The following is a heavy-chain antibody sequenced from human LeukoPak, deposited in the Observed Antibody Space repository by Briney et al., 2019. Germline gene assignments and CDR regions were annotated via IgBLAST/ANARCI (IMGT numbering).Heavy chain of an antibody. V-gene: IGHV4-39*01. D-gene: IGHD1-26*01. Sequence: PSETLSLTCTVSGGSISSSSYYWGWIRQPPGKGLEWIGSIYYSGSTYYNPSLKSRVTISVDTSKIQFSLKLSSVTAADTAVYYCNIVGATTQDYWGQGTLVTVSP. CDR1: GGSISSSSYY. CDR2: IYYSGST. J-gene: IGHJ4*02. CDR3: NIVGATTQDY.